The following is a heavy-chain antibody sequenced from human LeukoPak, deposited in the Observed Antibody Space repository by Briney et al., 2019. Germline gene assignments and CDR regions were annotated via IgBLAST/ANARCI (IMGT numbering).Heavy chain of an antibody. J-gene: IGHJ3*02. CDR2: IIPIFGTA. D-gene: IGHD3-3*01. Sequence: AVKVSCKASGGTFSSYAVSWVRQAPGQGLEWMGGIIPIFGTANYAQKFQGRVTITTDESTSTAYMELSSLRSEDTAVYYCARGANYDFWSGAFDIWGQGTMVTVSS. CDR3: ARGANYDFWSGAFDI. V-gene: IGHV1-69*05. CDR1: GGTFSSYA.